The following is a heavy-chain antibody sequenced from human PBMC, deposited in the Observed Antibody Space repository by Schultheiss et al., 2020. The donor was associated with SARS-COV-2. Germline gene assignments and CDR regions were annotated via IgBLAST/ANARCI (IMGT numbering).Heavy chain of an antibody. J-gene: IGHJ4*02. Sequence: GGSLRLSCAASGFTFSDYWMTWVRQAPGKGLEWVAIIQQGGSDKHYMNSVKGRFTISRDNSKNTLYLQMNSLRVEDTAVYYCARAGSGWYGDYWGQGTLVTVSS. CDR3: ARAGSGWYGDY. CDR2: IQQGGSDK. D-gene: IGHD6-19*01. CDR1: GFTFSDYW. V-gene: IGHV3-7*03.